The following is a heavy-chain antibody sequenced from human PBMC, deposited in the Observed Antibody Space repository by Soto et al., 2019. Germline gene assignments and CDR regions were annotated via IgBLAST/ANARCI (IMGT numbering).Heavy chain of an antibody. V-gene: IGHV3-33*01. Sequence: GGSLRLSCAASGLTFSSYGMHWVRQAPGKGLEWVAVIWYDGSNKYYADSVKGRFTISRDNSKNTLYLQMNSLGAEDTAVYYCARGTNIMITFGVKLGAFDIWGQGTMVTVSS. J-gene: IGHJ3*02. CDR2: IWYDGSNK. CDR3: ARGTNIMITFGVKLGAFDI. D-gene: IGHD3-16*01. CDR1: GLTFSSYG.